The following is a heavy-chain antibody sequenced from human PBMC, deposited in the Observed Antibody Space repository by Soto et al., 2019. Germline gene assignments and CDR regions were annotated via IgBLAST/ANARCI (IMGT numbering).Heavy chain of an antibody. Sequence: QVQLQQWGAGLLKPSETLSLNCAVTGGSLSGYYWSWIRQPPGKGLEWIGEVKDGGHTNYSPSLRGRLTISSDTANNQFPLRLNSVTAADTGVYYCARGQEGVVATHWDQGSLVTVSS. D-gene: IGHD5-12*01. CDR3: ARGQEGVVATH. V-gene: IGHV4-34*01. CDR2: VKDGGHT. J-gene: IGHJ4*02. CDR1: GGSLSGYY.